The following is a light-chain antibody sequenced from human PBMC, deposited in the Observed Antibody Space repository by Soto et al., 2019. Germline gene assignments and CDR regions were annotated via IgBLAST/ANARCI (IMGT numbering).Light chain of an antibody. J-gene: IGLJ1*01. CDR2: QDS. CDR1: KLGDKY. V-gene: IGLV3-1*01. CDR3: QAWDSSTGV. Sequence: SYELTQPPSVSVSPGQTASITCSGDKLGDKYACWYQQKPGQSPVLVISQDSKRPSGIPERFSGSNSGNTATLTISGTQAMDEADYYCQAWDSSTGVFGTGTKVTVL.